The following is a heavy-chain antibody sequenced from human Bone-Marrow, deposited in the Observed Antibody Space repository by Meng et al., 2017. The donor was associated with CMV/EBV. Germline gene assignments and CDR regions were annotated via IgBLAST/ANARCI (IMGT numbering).Heavy chain of an antibody. CDR1: GFTFSSYS. Sequence: GGSLRLSCAASGFTFSSYSMNWVRQAPGKGLEWVSYISSSSTIYYADSVKGRFTISRDNAKNSLYLQMNSLRAEDTAVYYCARDSRGYSNYYYYYGMDVWGQGTTVTVSS. CDR3: ARDSRGYSNYYYYYGMDV. J-gene: IGHJ6*02. V-gene: IGHV3-48*04. CDR2: ISSSSTI. D-gene: IGHD3-22*01.